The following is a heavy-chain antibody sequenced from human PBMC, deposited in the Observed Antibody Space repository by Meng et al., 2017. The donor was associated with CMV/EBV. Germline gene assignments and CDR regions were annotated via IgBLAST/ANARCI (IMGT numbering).Heavy chain of an antibody. Sequence: SETLSLTCTVSGGSISSSSYYWGWIRQPPGKGLEWIGSIYYSGSTYYNPSLKSRVTISVDTSKNQFSLKLSSVTAADTAVYYCARSGYCSSTSCYRLQNYYYYYGIDVWGQGTTVTVSS. V-gene: IGHV4-39*07. D-gene: IGHD2-2*02. J-gene: IGHJ6*02. CDR1: GGSISSSSYY. CDR2: IYYSGST. CDR3: ARSGYCSSTSCYRLQNYYYYYGIDV.